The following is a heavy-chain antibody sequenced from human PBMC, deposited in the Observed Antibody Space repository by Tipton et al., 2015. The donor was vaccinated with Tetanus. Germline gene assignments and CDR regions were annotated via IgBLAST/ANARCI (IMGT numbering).Heavy chain of an antibody. CDR3: AVLPKHWLAPRGAP. J-gene: IGHJ5*02. Sequence: TLSLTCTVSGASINSGGYLWSWIRQHPGKGLEWIGYIYYTERTDYSPSLKSRATISVDTSTNQFSLNLTSVTAADTAVYYCAVLPKHWLAPRGAPWGQGILVTVSS. CDR2: IYYTERT. CDR1: GASINSGGYL. V-gene: IGHV4-31*03. D-gene: IGHD6-19*01.